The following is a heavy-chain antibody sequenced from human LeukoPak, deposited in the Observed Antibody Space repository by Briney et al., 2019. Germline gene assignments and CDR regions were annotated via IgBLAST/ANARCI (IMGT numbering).Heavy chain of an antibody. V-gene: IGHV4-34*01. D-gene: IGHD2-2*01. Sequence: SETLSLTCAVYGGSFSGYYWSWIRQPPGKGLNGIGEINHSGSTNYNPSLKSRVTISVDTSKNQFSLKLSSVTAADTAVYYCARRTDCSSTSCYRTSYYGMDVWGQGTTVTVSS. CDR1: GGSFSGYY. CDR3: ARRTDCSSTSCYRTSYYGMDV. J-gene: IGHJ6*02. CDR2: INHSGST.